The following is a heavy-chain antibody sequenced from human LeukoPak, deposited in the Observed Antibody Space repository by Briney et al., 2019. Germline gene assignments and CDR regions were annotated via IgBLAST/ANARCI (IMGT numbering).Heavy chain of an antibody. Sequence: PGGSLRLSCAASGFTFDDFAMHWVRQAPGKGLEWVSVISWEGQTTYYADSVRGRFTISRDNSKNSLYLQMNSLTTDDTAFYYCTRDTDFGSATNYFDHWGQGTLVSVSS. V-gene: IGHV3-43*01. CDR2: ISWEGQTT. D-gene: IGHD3-10*01. CDR3: TRDTDFGSATNYFDH. CDR1: GFTFDDFA. J-gene: IGHJ4*02.